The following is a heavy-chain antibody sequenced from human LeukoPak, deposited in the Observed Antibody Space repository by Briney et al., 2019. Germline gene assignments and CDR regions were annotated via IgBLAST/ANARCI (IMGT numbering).Heavy chain of an antibody. V-gene: IGHV4-31*03. D-gene: IGHD3-22*01. CDR1: GGSISSGGYY. Sequence: PSETLSLTCTVSGGSISSGGYYWSWIRQHPGKGLGWIGYIYYSGSTYYNPSLKSRVTISVDTSKNQFSLKLSSVTAADTAVYYCARGYVVVPTTGYFDYWGQGTLVTVSS. CDR3: ARGYVVVPTTGYFDY. CDR2: IYYSGST. J-gene: IGHJ4*02.